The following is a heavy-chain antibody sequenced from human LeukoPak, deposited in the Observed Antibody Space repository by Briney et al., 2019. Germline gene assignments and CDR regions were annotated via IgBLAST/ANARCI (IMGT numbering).Heavy chain of an antibody. Sequence: PSETLSLTCTVSGGSISSYYWNWIRQPPGKGLEWIGYIYYSGSTSYNPSLKSRVTISEDTTKKQFSLKLNSLTAADTAVYYCARGESSGWFYFDYWGQGTLVAVSS. D-gene: IGHD6-19*01. CDR2: IYYSGST. V-gene: IGHV4-59*01. CDR3: ARGESSGWFYFDY. CDR1: GGSISSYY. J-gene: IGHJ4*02.